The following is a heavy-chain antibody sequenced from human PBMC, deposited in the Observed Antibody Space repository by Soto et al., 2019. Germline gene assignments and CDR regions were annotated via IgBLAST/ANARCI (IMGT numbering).Heavy chain of an antibody. D-gene: IGHD6-13*01. V-gene: IGHV4-34*01. CDR1: GGSFSGYY. CDR2: INHSGST. CDR3: ARGVSSSWYSYLGY. J-gene: IGHJ4*02. Sequence: PSETLSLTCAVYGGSFSGYYWSWIRQPPGKGLEWIGEINHSGSTNYNPSLKSRVTISVDTSKNQFSLKLSSVTAADTAVYYCARGVSSSWYSYLGYWGQGTLVTVSS.